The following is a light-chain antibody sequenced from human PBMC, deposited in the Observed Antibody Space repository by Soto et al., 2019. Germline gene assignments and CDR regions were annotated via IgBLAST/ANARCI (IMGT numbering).Light chain of an antibody. J-gene: IGKJ1*01. CDR2: DAS. Sequence: DIQMTQSPSTLSASVGDRVTITCRASQSISSWLAWYQQKPGKAPELLIYDASSLESGVPSRFSGSGSGTEFTLTISSLQPDDFATYYCQQYDSYWTFGQGIKVDIK. CDR3: QQYDSYWT. V-gene: IGKV1-5*01. CDR1: QSISSW.